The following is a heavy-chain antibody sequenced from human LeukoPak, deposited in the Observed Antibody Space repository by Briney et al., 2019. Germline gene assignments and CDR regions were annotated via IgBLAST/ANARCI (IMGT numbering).Heavy chain of an antibody. D-gene: IGHD3-3*01. CDR3: AKIFSTYDFWSGYRPEYYYYYGMDV. Sequence: GRSLRLSCAASGFTFDDYAMHWVRQAPGKGLEWVSGISWNSGSIGYADSVKGRFTISRDNAKNSLYLQMNSLRAEDTALYYCAKIFSTYDFWSGYRPEYYYYYGMDVWGQGTTVTVSS. CDR1: GFTFDDYA. J-gene: IGHJ6*02. CDR2: ISWNSGSI. V-gene: IGHV3-9*01.